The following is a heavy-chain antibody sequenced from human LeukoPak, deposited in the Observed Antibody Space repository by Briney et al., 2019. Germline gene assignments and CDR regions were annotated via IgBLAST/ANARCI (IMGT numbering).Heavy chain of an antibody. D-gene: IGHD6-19*01. Sequence: SQTLSLTCTVSGGSISSGGYYWSWIRQPPGKGLEWIGSIYHSGSTYYNPSLKSRVTISVDTSKNQFSLKLSSVTTADTAVYYCARAHQEQWLLFDYWGQGTLVTVSS. CDR3: ARAHQEQWLLFDY. V-gene: IGHV4-30-2*03. J-gene: IGHJ4*02. CDR1: GGSISSGGYY. CDR2: IYHSGST.